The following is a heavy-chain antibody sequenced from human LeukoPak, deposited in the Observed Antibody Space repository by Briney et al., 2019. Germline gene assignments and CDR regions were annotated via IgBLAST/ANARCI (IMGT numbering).Heavy chain of an antibody. CDR3: ARGRYDILTGYLFDY. V-gene: IGHV4-34*01. CDR1: GGSFSGYY. J-gene: IGHJ4*02. D-gene: IGHD3-9*01. Sequence: SETLSLTCAVYGGSFSGYYWSWIRQPPGKGLEWIGEINHSGSTNYNPSLKSRVTISVDTSKNQFSLKLSSVTAADTAVYYCARGRYDILTGYLFDYWGQGTLVTVSS. CDR2: INHSGST.